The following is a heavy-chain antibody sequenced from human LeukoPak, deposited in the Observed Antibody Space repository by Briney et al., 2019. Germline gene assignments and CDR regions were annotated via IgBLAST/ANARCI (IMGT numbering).Heavy chain of an antibody. D-gene: IGHD3-22*01. J-gene: IGHJ4*02. Sequence: SETLSLTCTVSGGSISSYYWSWIRQPPGKGLEWIGYIYYSGSTNYNPSLKSRVTISVDTSKNQFSLKLSSVTAADTAVYYCATLDYYDGSGYGNYWGQGTLVTVSS. CDR3: ATLDYYDGSGYGNY. CDR2: IYYSGST. CDR1: GGSISSYY. V-gene: IGHV4-59*08.